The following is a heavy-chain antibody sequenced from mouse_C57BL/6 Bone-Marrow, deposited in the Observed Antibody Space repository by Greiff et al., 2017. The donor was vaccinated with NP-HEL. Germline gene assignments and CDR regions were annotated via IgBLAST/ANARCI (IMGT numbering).Heavy chain of an antibody. CDR2: IRNKANGYPT. Sequence: EVMLVESGGGLVQPGGSLSLSCAASGFTFTDYYMSWVRQPPGKALEWLGFIRNKANGYPTEYSASVKGRFTISRDNSHSILYLQMHALRAEYSATYYCARYKVAFDYWGQGTTLTVSS. CDR3: ARYKVAFDY. V-gene: IGHV7-3*01. J-gene: IGHJ2*01. CDR1: GFTFTDYY.